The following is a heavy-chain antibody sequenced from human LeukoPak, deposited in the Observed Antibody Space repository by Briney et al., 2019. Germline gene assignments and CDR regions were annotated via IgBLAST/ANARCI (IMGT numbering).Heavy chain of an antibody. CDR2: IYYGGST. Sequence: SETLSLTCTVSGGSMSSDDYYWSWIRQPPGKGLEWIGYIYYGGSTNYNPSLKSRVTISVDTSKNQFSLKLSPVTAADTAVYYCAKLAVDTPIGTDYWGQGTLVTVSS. J-gene: IGHJ4*02. V-gene: IGHV4-61*08. CDR1: GGSMSSDDYY. CDR3: AKLAVDTPIGTDY. D-gene: IGHD1-1*01.